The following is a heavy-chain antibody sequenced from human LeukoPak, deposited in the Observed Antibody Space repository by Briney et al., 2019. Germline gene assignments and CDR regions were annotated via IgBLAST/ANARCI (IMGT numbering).Heavy chain of an antibody. V-gene: IGHV1-2*02. CDR3: ARSAYAVAGTYFYYGMDG. CDR1: GYTFTDYY. Sequence: GASVKVSCKASGYTFTDYYMLWVRQAPGQGVEWMAWINPKSGGTNYAQRLQGRVTMTSDTSTSTAYMELSRLRSDDTAAYYCARSAYAVAGTYFYYGMDGWGQGTTVTVSS. J-gene: IGHJ6*02. CDR2: INPKSGGT. D-gene: IGHD6-19*01.